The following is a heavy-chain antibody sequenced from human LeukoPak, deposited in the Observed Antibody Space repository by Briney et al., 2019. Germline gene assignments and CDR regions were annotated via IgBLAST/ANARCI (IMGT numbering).Heavy chain of an antibody. J-gene: IGHJ4*02. Sequence: GGSLRLSCAASGFTFSDYYMSWIRQTPGKELEWLSYISSSGTTMEYAKSVRGRFTISRDNAKDSLYLQMNSLEVEDTAVYYCAKGHTYGMIWGQGTLVSVSS. CDR1: GFTFSDYY. V-gene: IGHV3-11*01. CDR3: AKGHTYGMI. D-gene: IGHD3-10*01. CDR2: ISSSGTTM.